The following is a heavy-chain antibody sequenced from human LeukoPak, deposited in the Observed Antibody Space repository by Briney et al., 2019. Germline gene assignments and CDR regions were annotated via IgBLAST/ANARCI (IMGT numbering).Heavy chain of an antibody. V-gene: IGHV3-21*01. CDR1: GFTVSSNY. CDR3: ARDPGYSSQTYFDY. J-gene: IGHJ4*02. Sequence: TGGSLRLSCAASGFTVSSNYMSWVRQAPGKGLEWVSSISSSSSYIYYADSVKGRFTISRDNAKNSLYLQMNSLRAEDTAVYYCARDPGYSSQTYFDYWGQGTLVTVSS. D-gene: IGHD6-13*01. CDR2: ISSSSSYI.